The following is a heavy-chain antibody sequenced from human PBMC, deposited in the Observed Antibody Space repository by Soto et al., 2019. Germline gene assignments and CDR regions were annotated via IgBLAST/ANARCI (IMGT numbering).Heavy chain of an antibody. D-gene: IGHD3-16*02. Sequence: GGSLRLSCAASGFTFSSYSMNWVRQAPGKGLEWVSSISSSSSYIYYADSVKGRFTISRDNAKNSLYLQMNSLRAEDTAVYYCARDSHYYDYIWGSYRRDAFDIWGQGTMVTVSS. CDR3: ARDSHYYDYIWGSYRRDAFDI. CDR1: GFTFSSYS. J-gene: IGHJ3*02. CDR2: ISSSSSYI. V-gene: IGHV3-21*01.